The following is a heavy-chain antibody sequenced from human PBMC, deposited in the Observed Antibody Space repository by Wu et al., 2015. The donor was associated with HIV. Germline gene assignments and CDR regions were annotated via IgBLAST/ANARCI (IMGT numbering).Heavy chain of an antibody. J-gene: IGHJ5*02. CDR1: GYTFSDYY. CDR3: AKGITYFGLLTSQTIGSDP. D-gene: IGHD3-3*01. CDR2: INPKDGAT. V-gene: IGHV1-2*02. Sequence: QVQLVQSGAEVKKPGASVKVSCKASGYTFSDYYLHWIRQAPGQGLEWMGWINPKDGATDFARKFQGRVTMTRDTSFSTAYLNLLSLTSDDTAVYYCAKGITYFGLLTSQTIGSDPWGQGTLVTVSS.